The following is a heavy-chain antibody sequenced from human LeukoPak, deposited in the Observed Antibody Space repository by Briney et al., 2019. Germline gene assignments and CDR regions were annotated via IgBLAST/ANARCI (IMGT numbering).Heavy chain of an antibody. CDR2: IYYSGST. J-gene: IGHJ4*02. V-gene: IGHV4-59*01. Sequence: SETLSLTCTVSGGSSNNYYWSWIRQPPGKGLERIAYIYYSGSTNCNPSLKSRVTISIDTSKNQFSLKLSSVTAADTAVYYCTRGPTRYYFDYWGQGTPVTVSS. CDR3: TRGPTRYYFDY. D-gene: IGHD3-9*01. CDR1: GGSSNNYY.